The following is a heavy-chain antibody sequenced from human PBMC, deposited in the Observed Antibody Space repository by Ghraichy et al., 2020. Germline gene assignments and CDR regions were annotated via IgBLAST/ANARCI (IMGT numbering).Heavy chain of an antibody. CDR3: ARDRDYGDHVSPYYYGMDF. CDR2: IKQDGSEK. V-gene: IGHV3-7*03. Sequence: GGSMRLSCAASRFTFSSYWMTWVRQAPGKGLEWVANIKQDGSEKYYVDSVKGRFTISRDNAKNSLSLQMNSLRAEDTAVYYCARDRDYGDHVSPYYYGMDFGGQGTTVTVSS. D-gene: IGHD4-17*01. CDR1: RFTFSSYW. J-gene: IGHJ6*02.